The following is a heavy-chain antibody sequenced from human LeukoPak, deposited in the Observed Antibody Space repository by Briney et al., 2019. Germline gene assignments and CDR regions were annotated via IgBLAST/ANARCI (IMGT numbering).Heavy chain of an antibody. CDR3: ARRQEMATPHFDY. J-gene: IGHJ4*02. Sequence: SETLSLTCAVYGGSFSGYYWSWIRQPPGKGLEWIGEINHSGSTNYNPPLKSRVTISVDTSKNQFSLKLSSVTAADTAVYYCARRQEMATPHFDYWGQGTLVTVSS. CDR2: INHSGST. V-gene: IGHV4-34*01. D-gene: IGHD5-24*01. CDR1: GGSFSGYY.